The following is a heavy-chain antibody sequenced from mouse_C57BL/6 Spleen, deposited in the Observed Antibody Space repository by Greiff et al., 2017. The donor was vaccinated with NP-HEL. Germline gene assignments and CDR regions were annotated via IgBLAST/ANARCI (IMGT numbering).Heavy chain of an antibody. CDR3: ARHYDYDGRYYAMDY. CDR2: VYPGSGSI. D-gene: IGHD2-12*01. J-gene: IGHJ4*01. CDR1: GYTFTEYT. V-gene: IGHV1-62-2*01. Sequence: QVQLKESGAELVKPGASVKLSCKASGYTFTEYTIHWVKQRSGQGLEWIGWVYPGSGSIKYNEKFKDKATLTADKSSSTAYMELSRLTSEDSAVYFCARHYDYDGRYYAMDYWGQGTSVTVSS.